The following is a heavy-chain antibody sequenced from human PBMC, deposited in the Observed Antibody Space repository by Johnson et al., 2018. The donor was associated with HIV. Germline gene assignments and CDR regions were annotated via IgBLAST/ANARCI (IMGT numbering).Heavy chain of an antibody. CDR2: IKRKTDGGTP. CDR1: GFTFSNAW. J-gene: IGHJ3*02. Sequence: EVQLVESGGGLVKPEGSLRLSCAVSGFTFSNAWMSWVRQAPGKGLEWVGRIKRKTDGGTPDYAAPVKGRFIISRDDSKNRLYLQMNSLKTEDTAVYYCTTGAAYYEVSSGYRDAFDIWGQGTMVTVSP. D-gene: IGHD3-22*01. V-gene: IGHV3-15*01. CDR3: TTGAAYYEVSSGYRDAFDI.